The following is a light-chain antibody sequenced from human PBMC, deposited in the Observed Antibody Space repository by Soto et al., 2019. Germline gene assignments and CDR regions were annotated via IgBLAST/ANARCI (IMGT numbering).Light chain of an antibody. CDR1: SSDVGGYNF. V-gene: IGLV2-8*01. CDR2: EVS. Sequence: QSVLTQPPSASGSPGQSVTISCIETSSDVGGYNFVSWYQQHPGKAPKLMIYEVSERPSGVPDRFSGSKSGNTASLTVSGLQAEDEADYYCSSYAGSNIVVFGGGTKLTVL. CDR3: SSYAGSNIVV. J-gene: IGLJ2*01.